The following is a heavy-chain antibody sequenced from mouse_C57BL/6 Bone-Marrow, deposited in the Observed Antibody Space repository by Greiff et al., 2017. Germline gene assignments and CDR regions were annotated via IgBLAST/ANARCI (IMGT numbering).Heavy chain of an antibody. V-gene: IGHV2-2*01. J-gene: IGHJ1*03. CDR2: IWSGGST. D-gene: IGHD1-1*01. Sequence: QVHVKQSGPGLVQPSQSLSITCTVSGFSLTSYGVHWVRQSPGKGLEWLGVIWSGGSTDYNAAFISRLSISKDNSKSQVFFKMNSLQADDTAIYYCARNSLITTVVSGYFDVWGTGTTVTVSS. CDR1: GFSLTSYG. CDR3: ARNSLITTVVSGYFDV.